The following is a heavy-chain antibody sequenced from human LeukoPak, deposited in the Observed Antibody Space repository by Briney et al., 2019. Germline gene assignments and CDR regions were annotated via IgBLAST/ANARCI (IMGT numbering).Heavy chain of an antibody. J-gene: IGHJ4*02. D-gene: IGHD3-3*01. V-gene: IGHV3-23*01. CDR3: AKYIDREWRTPLHY. CDR2: LSSAGVTT. CDR1: GFTFSRHG. Sequence: PGGSLRLSCAASGFTFSRHGMSWVRQAPGKGLEWVASLSSAGVTTYYADSVKGRFTISRDNSKNTLSLNMSSLRAEDTAVYYCAKYIDREWRTPLHYWGQGTLVTLSS.